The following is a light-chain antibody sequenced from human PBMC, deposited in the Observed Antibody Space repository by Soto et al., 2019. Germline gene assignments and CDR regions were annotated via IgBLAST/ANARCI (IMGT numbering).Light chain of an antibody. J-gene: IGLJ1*01. Sequence: QSALTRPASVSGSPGQSIAISCTGTSSDVGAYNYVSWYQQHPGKAPKLMIYDVTNRPSGVSDRFSGSKSGNTASLTISGLQAEDEADYYCSSYTSSRTYVFGTGTKVTVL. V-gene: IGLV2-14*03. CDR2: DVT. CDR3: SSYTSSRTYV. CDR1: SSDVGAYNY.